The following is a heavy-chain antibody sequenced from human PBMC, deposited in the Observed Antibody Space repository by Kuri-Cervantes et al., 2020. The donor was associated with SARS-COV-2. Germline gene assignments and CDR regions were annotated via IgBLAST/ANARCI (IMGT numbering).Heavy chain of an antibody. D-gene: IGHD3-3*01. CDR2: IYSGGST. J-gene: IGHJ4*02. CDR1: GFTVGSNY. CDR3: ARVGAYYDFWSGYGPFDY. Sequence: GGSLRLSCAASGFTVGSNYMSWVRQAPGKGLEWVSVIYSGGSTSYADSVKGRFTISRDNSQNTLYLQMNSLRAEDTAVYYCARVGAYYDFWSGYGPFDYWGQGTLVTVSS. V-gene: IGHV3-53*01.